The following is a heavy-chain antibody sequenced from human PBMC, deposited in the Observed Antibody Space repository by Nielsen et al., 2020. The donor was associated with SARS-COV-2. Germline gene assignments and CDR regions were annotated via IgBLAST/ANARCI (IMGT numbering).Heavy chain of an antibody. J-gene: IGHJ4*02. D-gene: IGHD3-9*01. CDR3: ARTRGDILTDFTY. CDR1: GFAFTSYF. V-gene: IGHV1-46*01. CDR2: INPVDDST. Sequence: ASVKVSCKASGFAFTSYFMHWVRQAPGQGLEWMAIINPVDDSTNYPQKFLGRVTITADRSTSTAYLELSSLRSEDTAVYYCARTRGDILTDFTYWGQGTLVTVSS.